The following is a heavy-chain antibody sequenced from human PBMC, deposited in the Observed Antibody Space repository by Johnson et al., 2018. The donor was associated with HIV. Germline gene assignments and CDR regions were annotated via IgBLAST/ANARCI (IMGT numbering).Heavy chain of an antibody. D-gene: IGHD3-10*01. CDR3: ARVRDRGARDDAFDI. CDR2: ISYDGSNK. V-gene: IGHV3-30-3*01. CDR1: GFTFSSYA. J-gene: IGHJ3*02. Sequence: VQLVESGGGVVQPGGSLRLSCAASGFTFSSYAMHWVRQAPGKGLEWGAVISYDGSNKYYADSVKGRFTISRDNSKNTLYLQMNSLRAEDTAVYYCARVRDRGARDDAFDIWGQGTMVTVSS.